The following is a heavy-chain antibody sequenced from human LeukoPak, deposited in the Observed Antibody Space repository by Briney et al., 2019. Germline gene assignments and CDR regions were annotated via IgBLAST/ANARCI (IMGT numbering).Heavy chain of an antibody. Sequence: ASVKVSCKASGYTFTSCDTNWVRQATGPGLEWMGWMNPNSGNTGYGQSFRGRITMTRDISIGTAYMELSNLTSEDTAIYYCTRGSSGRRDNWGQGTLVTVSA. J-gene: IGHJ4*02. CDR1: GYTFTSCD. CDR2: MNPNSGNT. D-gene: IGHD6-19*01. V-gene: IGHV1-8*01. CDR3: TRGSSGRRDN.